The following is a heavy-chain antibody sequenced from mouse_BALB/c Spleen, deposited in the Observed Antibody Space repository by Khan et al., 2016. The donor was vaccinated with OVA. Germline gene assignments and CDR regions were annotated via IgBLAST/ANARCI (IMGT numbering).Heavy chain of an antibody. D-gene: IGHD1-1*01. CDR1: GYTFTSYW. CDR2: VYPGDGNT. J-gene: IGHJ2*01. CDR3: ARGGITTEYFDY. Sequence: VQLQQSGTELARPGASVKLSCKASGYTFTSYWMQWVKQRPGQGLEWIGAVYPGDGNTRYTQKFKGKATLTADKSSSTAYIQLSSLASEDSAVYYCARGGITTEYFDYWGQGTTLTVSS. V-gene: IGHV1-87*01.